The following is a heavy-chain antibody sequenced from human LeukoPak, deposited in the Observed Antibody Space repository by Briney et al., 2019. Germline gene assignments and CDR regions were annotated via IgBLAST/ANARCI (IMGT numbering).Heavy chain of an antibody. D-gene: IGHD4-11*01. J-gene: IGHJ4*02. CDR2: IGSTGDT. Sequence: GGTLRLSCVASGFTFFTYDMHWLRQSTGKGLEWVAGIGSTGDTYYPDSVKGRFTISRENAKNSLSLQMNSLRAEDTAVYFCARALSSYSDYYFDYWGQGALVTVSS. CDR1: GFTFFTYD. CDR3: ARALSSYSDYYFDY. V-gene: IGHV3-13*01.